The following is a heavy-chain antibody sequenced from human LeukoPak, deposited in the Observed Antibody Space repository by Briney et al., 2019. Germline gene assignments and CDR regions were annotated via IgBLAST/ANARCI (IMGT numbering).Heavy chain of an antibody. D-gene: IGHD3-9*01. CDR1: GYSFTSYW. Sequence: GESLKISCKGSGYSFTSYWISWVRQMLGKGLEWMGRIDPSDSYTNYSPSFQGHVTISADKSISTAYLQWSSLKASDTAMYYCARQGLGDFDWLTTYDYWGQGTLVTVSS. V-gene: IGHV5-10-1*01. CDR3: ARQGLGDFDWLTTYDY. J-gene: IGHJ4*02. CDR2: IDPSDSYT.